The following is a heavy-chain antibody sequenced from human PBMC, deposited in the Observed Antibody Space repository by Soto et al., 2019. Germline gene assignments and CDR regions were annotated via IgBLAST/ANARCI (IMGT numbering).Heavy chain of an antibody. D-gene: IGHD3-16*01. Sequence: QVQLHESGPGLLKPSETLSLTCIVSGGSISSYYWSWIRQPPGKGLEWIGYIYYDGSTSYNPYLRSGVTISVDTSKNQFSLSLRSVTAADTAVFYCARGGGVAWADYAFDIWGQGTMVTVSS. CDR2: IYYDGST. CDR3: ARGGGVAWADYAFDI. V-gene: IGHV4-59*01. J-gene: IGHJ3*02. CDR1: GGSISSYY.